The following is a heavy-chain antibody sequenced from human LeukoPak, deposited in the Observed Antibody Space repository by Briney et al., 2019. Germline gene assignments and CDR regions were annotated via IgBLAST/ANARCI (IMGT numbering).Heavy chain of an antibody. CDR3: ASLVTDMDPTRGAFDY. J-gene: IGHJ4*02. CDR2: ISYDGSNK. Sequence: GRSLRLSCAASGFTFSSYAMHWVRQAPGKGLEWVAVISYDGSNKYYADSVKGRFTISRDNSKNTLYLQMNSLRAEDTAVYYCASLVTDMDPTRGAFDYWGQGTLVTVSS. V-gene: IGHV3-30*04. CDR1: GFTFSSYA. D-gene: IGHD2-15*01.